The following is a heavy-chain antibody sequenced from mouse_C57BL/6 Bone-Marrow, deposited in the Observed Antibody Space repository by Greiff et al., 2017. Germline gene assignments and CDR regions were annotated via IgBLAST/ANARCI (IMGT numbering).Heavy chain of an antibody. D-gene: IGHD2-2*01. CDR1: GYTFTDYY. V-gene: IGHV1-84*01. CDR2: IYPGSGNT. J-gene: IGHJ4*01. CDR3: ARGVIDYGNDNYYMDY. Sequence: QVKLLQSGPELVKPGASVKISCTASGYTFTDYYINWVKQRPGQGLEWIGWIYPGSGNTKYTEKFKGKATWTVDKSSSTAYMQLSSLTSEDSAVYFGARGVIDYGNDNYYMDYWGQGTSVTVSS.